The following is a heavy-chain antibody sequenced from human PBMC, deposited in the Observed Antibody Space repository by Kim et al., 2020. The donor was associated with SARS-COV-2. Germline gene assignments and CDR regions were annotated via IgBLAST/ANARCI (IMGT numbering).Heavy chain of an antibody. CDR3: AKGWRSWEPPGIDY. Sequence: GGSLRLSCAASGFTFSSYGMHWVRQAPGKGLEWVAVISYDGSNKYYADSVKGRFTISRDNSKNTLYLQMNSLRAEDTAVYYCAKGWRSWEPPGIDYWGQGTLVTVSS. J-gene: IGHJ4*02. V-gene: IGHV3-30*18. CDR1: GFTFSSYG. CDR2: ISYDGSNK. D-gene: IGHD1-26*01.